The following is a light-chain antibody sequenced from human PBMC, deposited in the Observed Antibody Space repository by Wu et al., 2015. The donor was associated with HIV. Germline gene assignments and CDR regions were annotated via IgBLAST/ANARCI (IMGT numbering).Light chain of an antibody. J-gene: IGKJ4*01. CDR1: QSVSSSY. Sequence: SCRASQSVSSSYLSXVTTRNLARLPGSSSLLHPAGTGIPDRFSGSVSGTDFTLTISRLEPEDFALYYCQQYGTSPPTFGGGTKVEIK. CDR3: QQYGTSPPT. V-gene: IGKV3-20*01. CDR2: LHP.